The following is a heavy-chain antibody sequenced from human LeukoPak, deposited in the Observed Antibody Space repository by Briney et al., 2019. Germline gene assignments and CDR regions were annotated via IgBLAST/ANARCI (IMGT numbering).Heavy chain of an antibody. CDR2: INPNSGGT. D-gene: IGHD6-13*01. V-gene: IGHV1-2*02. CDR3: ARVSLGQQLPDY. CDR1: GYTFTGYY. Sequence: ASVKVSCKASGYTFTGYYMHWVRQAPGQGLEWMGWINPNSGGTNYAQKFQGRVTMTRDTSISTAYMELSRLRSDDTAVYYCARVSLGQQLPDYWGQGTLVTVPS. J-gene: IGHJ4*02.